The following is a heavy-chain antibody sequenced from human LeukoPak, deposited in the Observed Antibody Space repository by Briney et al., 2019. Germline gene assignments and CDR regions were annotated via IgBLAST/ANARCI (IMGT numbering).Heavy chain of an antibody. CDR2: ISYDGSNK. D-gene: IGHD2-21*02. Sequence: GGSLRLSCAASGFTFRSYGMHWVRQAPGKGLEWVAVISYDGSNKYYADSVKGRFTISRDNSKDTLYLQMNSLRAEDTAVYYCAKDYCGGDCYPDYWGQGTLVTVSS. V-gene: IGHV3-30*18. CDR1: GFTFRSYG. J-gene: IGHJ4*02. CDR3: AKDYCGGDCYPDY.